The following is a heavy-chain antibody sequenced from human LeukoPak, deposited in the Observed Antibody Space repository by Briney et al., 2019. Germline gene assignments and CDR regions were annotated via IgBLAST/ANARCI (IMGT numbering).Heavy chain of an antibody. CDR3: AGANIVVVPAATSYNWFDP. V-gene: IGHV4-39*07. CDR1: GGSISSSSYY. CDR2: IYYSGST. J-gene: IGHJ5*02. Sequence: SETLSLTCTVSGGSISSSSYYWGWIRQPPGKGLEWIGSIYYSGSTYYNPSLKSRVTISVDTSKNQFSLKLSSVTAADTAVYYCAGANIVVVPAATSYNWFDPWGQGTLVTVSS. D-gene: IGHD2-2*01.